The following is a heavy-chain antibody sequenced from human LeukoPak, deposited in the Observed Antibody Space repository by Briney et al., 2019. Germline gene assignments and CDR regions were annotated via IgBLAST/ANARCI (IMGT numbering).Heavy chain of an antibody. V-gene: IGHV3-21*01. Sequence: GGSLRLSCAASGFTFNSYSMNWVRQAPGKGLEWVSSISSSSSYIYYADSVKGRFTISRDNAKNSLYLQMNSLRAEDTAVYYCARVVGGQGIAVAGIFDYWGQGTLVTVSS. D-gene: IGHD6-19*01. CDR3: ARVVGGQGIAVAGIFDY. J-gene: IGHJ4*02. CDR1: GFTFNSYS. CDR2: ISSSSSYI.